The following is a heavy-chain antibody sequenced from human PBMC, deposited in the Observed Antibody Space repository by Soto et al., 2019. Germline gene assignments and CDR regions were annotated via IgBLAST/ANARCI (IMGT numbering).Heavy chain of an antibody. CDR2: IKQDGSEK. CDR3: ARETDCSSTSCYRGYYYYGMDV. V-gene: IGHV3-7*01. CDR1: GFTFSSYW. D-gene: IGHD2-2*02. Sequence: GGSLRLSCAASGFTFSSYWMSWVRQAPGKGPEWVANIKQDGSEKYYVDSVKGRFTISRDNAKNSLYLQMNSLRAEDTAVYYCARETDCSSTSCYRGYYYYGMDVWGQGTTVTVSS. J-gene: IGHJ6*02.